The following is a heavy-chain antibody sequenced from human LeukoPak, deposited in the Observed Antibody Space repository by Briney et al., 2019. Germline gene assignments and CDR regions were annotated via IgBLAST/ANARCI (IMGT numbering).Heavy chain of an antibody. CDR1: GGSFSGYY. CDR3: ARGGNLVGGFSGWFDP. J-gene: IGHJ5*02. CDR2: INHSGST. D-gene: IGHD1-26*01. Sequence: PSETLSLTCAVYGGSFSGYYWSWIRQPPGKGLEWIGEINHSGSTNYNPSLKSQVTISVDTSKNQFSLKLSSVTAADTAVYYCARGGNLVGGFSGWFDPWGQGTLVTVSS. V-gene: IGHV4-34*01.